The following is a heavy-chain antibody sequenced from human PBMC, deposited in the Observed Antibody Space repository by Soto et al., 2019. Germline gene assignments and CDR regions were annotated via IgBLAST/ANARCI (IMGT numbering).Heavy chain of an antibody. V-gene: IGHV1-69*13. CDR3: ARISGPRDY. J-gene: IGHJ4*02. Sequence: LVKVYCKASGGSFSRYAIGWVRQAPGQGLEWMGGIIPIFGTENYAQKLQDRVTITADESTSTAYMELSSLRSEDTAVYYGARISGPRDYWGQGTLVTLSS. D-gene: IGHD5-12*01. CDR1: GGSFSRYA. CDR2: IIPIFGTE.